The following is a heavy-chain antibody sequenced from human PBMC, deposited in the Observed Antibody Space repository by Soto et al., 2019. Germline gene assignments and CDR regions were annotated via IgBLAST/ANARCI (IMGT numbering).Heavy chain of an antibody. Sequence: GESLKISCKGSGYSFTSYWIGWVRQMPGKGLEWMGIIYPGDSDTRYSPSFQGQVTISADKSISTAYLQWSSLKASDTAMYYCARRDAAGYYCDGMDVWGQGTTVTVSS. CDR2: IYPGDSDT. D-gene: IGHD6-13*01. J-gene: IGHJ6*02. CDR3: ARRDAAGYYCDGMDV. V-gene: IGHV5-51*01. CDR1: GYSFTSYW.